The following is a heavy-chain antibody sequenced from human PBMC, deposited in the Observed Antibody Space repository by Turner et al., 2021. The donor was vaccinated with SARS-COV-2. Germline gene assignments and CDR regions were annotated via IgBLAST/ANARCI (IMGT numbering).Heavy chain of an antibody. V-gene: IGHV4-39*02. CDR2: RFYSGNT. D-gene: IGHD1-26*01. Sequence: QVQLQESGPGRVKSSETLSLTCTVSGASLRSSSYYWGWIRQPPGKGLEWIGNRFYSGNTYYNESLKSRVTISMDTSANRFSLRLSSVTAADTAVYYCARLRVGATIYYYHGMDAWGQGTTVTVSS. J-gene: IGHJ6*02. CDR3: ARLRVGATIYYYHGMDA. CDR1: GASLRSSSYY.